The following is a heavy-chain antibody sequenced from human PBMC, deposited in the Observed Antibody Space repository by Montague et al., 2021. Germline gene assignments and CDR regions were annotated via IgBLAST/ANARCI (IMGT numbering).Heavy chain of an antibody. Sequence: SETLSLTCTVSGCSISSNSYWWAWIRQPPGKGLEYVGTTFNTGSSYYRPSLKSRVTISVDTSKNQFSLRLSAVTAADTAVYYCARSLYCIGGSCYSGFDPWGQGTLVTVSS. J-gene: IGHJ5*02. V-gene: IGHV4-39*01. CDR2: TFNTGSS. D-gene: IGHD2-15*01. CDR3: ARSLYCIGGSCYSGFDP. CDR1: GCSISSNSYW.